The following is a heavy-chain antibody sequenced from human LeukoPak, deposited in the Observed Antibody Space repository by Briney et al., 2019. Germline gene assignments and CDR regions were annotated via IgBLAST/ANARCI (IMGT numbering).Heavy chain of an antibody. V-gene: IGHV3-53*01. CDR3: ARGRFSGPDDY. J-gene: IGHJ4*02. Sequence: GRSLRLSCAVSEFSVSSNYMNWVRQAPGKGLEWVSVIYSGGATYYADSVRGRFTISRDNSKNMVSLQMTSLGAEDTAVYYCARGRFSGPDDYWGQGTLVTVSS. D-gene: IGHD6-19*01. CDR2: IYSGGAT. CDR1: EFSVSSNY.